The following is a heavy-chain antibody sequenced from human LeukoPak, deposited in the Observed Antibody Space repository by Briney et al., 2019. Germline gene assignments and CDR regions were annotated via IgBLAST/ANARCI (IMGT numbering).Heavy chain of an antibody. Sequence: EGSLRLSCAASGFTFDDYGMSWVRHAPGKGLEWVSGINWNGGSTGYADSVKGRFTISRDNAKNSLYLQMNSLRAEDTALYYCAREDGTASFDYWGQGTLVTVSS. V-gene: IGHV3-20*04. CDR2: INWNGGST. CDR3: AREDGTASFDY. J-gene: IGHJ4*02. D-gene: IGHD2/OR15-2a*01. CDR1: GFTFDDYG.